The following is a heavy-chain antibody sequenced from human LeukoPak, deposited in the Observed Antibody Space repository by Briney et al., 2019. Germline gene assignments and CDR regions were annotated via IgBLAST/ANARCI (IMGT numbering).Heavy chain of an antibody. CDR2: IYTSGST. Sequence: SQTLSLTCTVSGGSISSGSYYWSWIRQPAGKGLEWIGRIYTSGSTNYNPSLKSRVTISVDTSKNQFSLKLSSVTAADTAVYYCARDKGPYSPPAFDIWGQGTMVTVSS. J-gene: IGHJ3*02. CDR1: GGSISSGSYY. V-gene: IGHV4-61*02. CDR3: ARDKGPYSPPAFDI. D-gene: IGHD5-18*01.